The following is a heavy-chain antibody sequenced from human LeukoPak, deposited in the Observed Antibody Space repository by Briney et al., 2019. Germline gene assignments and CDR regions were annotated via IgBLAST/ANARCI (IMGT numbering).Heavy chain of an antibody. V-gene: IGHV4-59*08. CDR1: GGSISNYY. J-gene: IGHJ2*01. CDR2: ISYSGST. D-gene: IGHD1-26*01. CDR3: ARRVYSGSYNWYFDL. Sequence: SETLSLTCTVSGGSISNYYWDWVRQSPGKGLEWIGYISYSGSTNYNPSLKSRVTISVDTSKNQFSLKLSSVTAPDTAVYYCARRVYSGSYNWYFDLWGRGTLVTVSS.